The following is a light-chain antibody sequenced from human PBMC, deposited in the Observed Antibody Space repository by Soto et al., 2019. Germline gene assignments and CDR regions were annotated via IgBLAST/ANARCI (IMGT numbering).Light chain of an antibody. CDR2: GAF. CDR3: QQYKNWPPLT. V-gene: IGKV3-15*01. Sequence: EIVMTQSPATLSVSPGETATLSCRASQSVTYNLAWYQQKPGQGPRLLIYGAFTRATGTPARFSGSGSGTEFTLTISSLQSEDFAGYYCQQYKNWPPLTFGGGTKVEIK. J-gene: IGKJ4*01. CDR1: QSVTYN.